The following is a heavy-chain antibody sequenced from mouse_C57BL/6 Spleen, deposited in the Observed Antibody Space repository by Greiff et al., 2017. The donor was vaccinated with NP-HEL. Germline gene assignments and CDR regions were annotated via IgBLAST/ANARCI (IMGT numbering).Heavy chain of an antibody. J-gene: IGHJ2*01. CDR3: ARDNDYDDFDY. CDR2: ISDGGSYT. CDR1: GFTFSSYA. Sequence: DVQLVESGGGLVKPGGSLKLSCAASGFTFSSYAMSWVRQTPEKRLEWVATISDGGSYTYYPDNVKGRFTISRDNAKNNLYLQMSHLKSEDTAMYYCARDNDYDDFDYWGQGTTLTVSS. V-gene: IGHV5-4*01. D-gene: IGHD2-4*01.